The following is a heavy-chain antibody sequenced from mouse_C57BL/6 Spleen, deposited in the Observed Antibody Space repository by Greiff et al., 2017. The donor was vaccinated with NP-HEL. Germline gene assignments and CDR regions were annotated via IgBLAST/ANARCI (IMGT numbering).Heavy chain of an antibody. D-gene: IGHD1-1*01. J-gene: IGHJ2*01. V-gene: IGHV3-6*01. CDR3: ARAWDLYYYYFDY. CDR1: GYSITSGYY. Sequence: VQLQQSGPGLVKPSQSLSLTCSVTGYSITSGYYWNWIRQFPGNKLEWMGYISYDGSNNYNPSLKNRISITRDTSKNQFFLKLNSVTTEDTATYYCARAWDLYYYYFDYWGQGTTLTVSS. CDR2: ISYDGSN.